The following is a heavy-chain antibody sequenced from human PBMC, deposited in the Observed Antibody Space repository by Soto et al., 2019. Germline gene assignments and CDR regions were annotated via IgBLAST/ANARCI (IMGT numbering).Heavy chain of an antibody. Sequence: EVQLLESGGGLVQPGGSLRLSCAASGYTFSSYAMGWVRQAPGKGLDWVSAISGSGGNTYYADSVKGRFTISRDNSKNTLYLQMKILRAEDTAVYYSAKDMKCYDFWSSYPATWRYYFDSRGQGTLVTVSS. CDR1: GYTFSSYA. D-gene: IGHD3-3*01. CDR3: AKDMKCYDFWSSYPATWRYYFDS. V-gene: IGHV3-23*01. CDR2: ISGSGGNT. J-gene: IGHJ4*02.